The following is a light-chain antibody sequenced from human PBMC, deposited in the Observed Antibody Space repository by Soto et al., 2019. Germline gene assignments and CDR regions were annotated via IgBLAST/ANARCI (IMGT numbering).Light chain of an antibody. Sequence: MMMTQSPATLSVSPGERVTLSCRTSHSVNSHVAWYQQKPGHAPRLLLYGASTRATGIPVRFSGSGFGTEFTLTISSLQSEDFAVYYCQQYKNWPLFGQGTRLEIK. CDR2: GAS. CDR3: QQYKNWPL. V-gene: IGKV3-15*01. CDR1: HSVNSH. J-gene: IGKJ5*01.